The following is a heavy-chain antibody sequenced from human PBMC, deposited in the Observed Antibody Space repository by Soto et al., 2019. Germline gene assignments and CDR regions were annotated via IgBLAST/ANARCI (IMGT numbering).Heavy chain of an antibody. V-gene: IGHV4-39*01. J-gene: IGHJ4*02. CDR2: IYYSGTT. Sequence: QLQLQESGPGLVKPSETLSLTCTVSGGSISGSSYYWGWIRQPPGKGLAWIGSIYYSGTTYYNPSLKSRVTISVDTSKNQFSLRLSSVTAADTAVYCCASQPGFLTTRGFFDYWGQGTLVTVSS. D-gene: IGHD4-17*01. CDR3: ASQPGFLTTRGFFDY. CDR1: GGSISGSSYY.